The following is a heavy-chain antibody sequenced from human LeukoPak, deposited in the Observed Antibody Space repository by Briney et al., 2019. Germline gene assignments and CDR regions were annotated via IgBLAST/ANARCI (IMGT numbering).Heavy chain of an antibody. Sequence: PSGTLSLTCAVSGGSISSSNWWSWVRQPPGKGLEWIGEIYHSGSTNYNPSLKSRVTISVDKTKNQFSLKLSSVTAADTAVYYCARVPYYYDSSGHQGVDYWGQGTLVTVSS. CDR2: IYHSGST. J-gene: IGHJ4*02. D-gene: IGHD3-22*01. CDR1: GGSISSSNW. V-gene: IGHV4-4*02. CDR3: ARVPYYYDSSGHQGVDY.